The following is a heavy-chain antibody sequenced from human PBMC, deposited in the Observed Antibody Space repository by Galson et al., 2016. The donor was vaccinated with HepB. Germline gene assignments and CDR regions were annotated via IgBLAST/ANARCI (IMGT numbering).Heavy chain of an antibody. CDR2: ISSISTHT. CDR1: GFTFSNYY. Sequence: SLRLSCAASGFTFSNYYMSWIRQAPGKGLEWASYISSISTHTNYADSVKGRFSISKDNAKNSLYLQMNSLRAEDTADYYCARGNGRDPRSNGTDGWGQGTTVTVSS. CDR3: ARGNGRDPRSNGTDG. J-gene: IGHJ6*02. V-gene: IGHV3-11*05. D-gene: IGHD2-15*01.